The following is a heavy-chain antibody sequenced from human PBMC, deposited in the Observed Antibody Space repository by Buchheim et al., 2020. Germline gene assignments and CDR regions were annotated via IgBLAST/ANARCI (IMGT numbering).Heavy chain of an antibody. V-gene: IGHV4-30-2*01. Sequence: QLQLQESGSGLVKPSQTLSLTCAVSGGSISSGGYSWSWIRQPPGKGLEWIGYIYHSGSTYYNPSLKSRVTISVDRSKNQFSLKLSSVTAADTAVYYCARVRKYYYDSSGYYDSYSLYFDLWGRGTL. J-gene: IGHJ2*01. CDR2: IYHSGST. CDR1: GGSISSGGYS. D-gene: IGHD3-22*01. CDR3: ARVRKYYYDSSGYYDSYSLYFDL.